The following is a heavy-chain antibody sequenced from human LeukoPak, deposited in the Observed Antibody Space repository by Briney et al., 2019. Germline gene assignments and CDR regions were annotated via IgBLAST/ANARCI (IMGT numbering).Heavy chain of an antibody. Sequence: GGTLRLSCAASGFTFGSYGMSWVRQAPGKGLEWVSAISGSGGSTYYADSVKGRFTISRDNSKNTLYLQMNSLRAEDTAVYYCAKSGIVGDVDYWGQGTLVTVSS. CDR2: ISGSGGST. J-gene: IGHJ4*02. V-gene: IGHV3-23*01. CDR1: GFTFGSYG. D-gene: IGHD1-26*01. CDR3: AKSGIVGDVDY.